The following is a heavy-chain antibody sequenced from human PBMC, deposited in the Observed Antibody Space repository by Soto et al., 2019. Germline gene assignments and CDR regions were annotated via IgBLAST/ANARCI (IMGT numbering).Heavy chain of an antibody. CDR2: IRGNGGNT. J-gene: IGHJ4*02. D-gene: IGHD3-16*01. CDR1: GFTFGSYA. Sequence: SGGGLVQPGGSLRLSCAASGFTFGSYAMSWVRQAPGKGLEWVSSIRGNGGNTYHADSVKGRFTISRDNSRNTLYLQMDSLRAEDTAVYYCAKHPSYATTWYVDYWGLGTPVTVSS. V-gene: IGHV3-23*01. CDR3: AKHPSYATTWYVDY.